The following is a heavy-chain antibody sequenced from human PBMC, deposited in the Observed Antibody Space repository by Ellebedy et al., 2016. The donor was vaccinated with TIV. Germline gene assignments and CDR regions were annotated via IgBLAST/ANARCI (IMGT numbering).Heavy chain of an antibody. J-gene: IGHJ6*02. CDR1: EFTFSDYH. D-gene: IGHD3-10*01. Sequence: PGGSLRLSCAASEFTFSDYHMSRIRQAPGKGLEWVSYISSSSSSTNYADSVKGRFTISRDDAKNSLYLQMNSLRAKDTAVYYCARGRVVRGVISYYYGMDVWGQGTTVTVSS. CDR3: ARGRVVRGVISYYYGMDV. V-gene: IGHV3-11*06. CDR2: ISSSSSST.